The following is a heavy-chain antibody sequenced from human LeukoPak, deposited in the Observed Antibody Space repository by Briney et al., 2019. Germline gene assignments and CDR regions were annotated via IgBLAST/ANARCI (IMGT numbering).Heavy chain of an antibody. Sequence: SVKVSCKASGGTFSSYAISWVRQAPGQGRAWMGRIIPILGTANYEQKLQGRVKITTDESTSTAYMELSSLRSEDTAVYYCARDSDDYGGNFHYYYYMDVWGKGTTVTVSS. V-gene: IGHV1-69*11. CDR1: GGTFSSYA. J-gene: IGHJ6*03. CDR3: ARDSDDYGGNFHYYYYMDV. CDR2: IIPILGTA. D-gene: IGHD4-23*01.